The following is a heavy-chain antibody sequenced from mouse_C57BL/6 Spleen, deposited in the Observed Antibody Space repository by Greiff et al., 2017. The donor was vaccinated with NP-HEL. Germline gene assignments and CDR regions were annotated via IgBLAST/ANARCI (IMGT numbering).Heavy chain of an antibody. CDR1: GFTFSSYG. Sequence: EVQLQESGGDLVKPGGSLKLSCAASGFTFSSYGMSWVRQTPDKRLEWVATISSGGSYTYYPDSVKGRFTISRDNAKNTLYLQMSRLKSEDTAMYYCARHDPYGSSYDYAMDYWGQGTSVTVSS. CDR3: ARHDPYGSSYDYAMDY. V-gene: IGHV5-6*01. D-gene: IGHD1-1*01. CDR2: ISSGGSYT. J-gene: IGHJ4*01.